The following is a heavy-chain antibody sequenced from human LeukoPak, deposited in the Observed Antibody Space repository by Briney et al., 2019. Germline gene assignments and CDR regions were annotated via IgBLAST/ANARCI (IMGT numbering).Heavy chain of an antibody. J-gene: IGHJ4*02. CDR3: ARAKCSGGSCYLVYFDY. CDR2: INHSGST. V-gene: IGHV4-34*01. D-gene: IGHD2-15*01. Sequence: PSETLSLTCAVYGGSFSGYYWSWIRQPPGKGLEWIGEINHSGSTNYNPSLKSRVTISVDTSKNQFSLKLSSVTAADTAVYCCARAKCSGGSCYLVYFDYWGQGTLVTVSS. CDR1: GGSFSGYY.